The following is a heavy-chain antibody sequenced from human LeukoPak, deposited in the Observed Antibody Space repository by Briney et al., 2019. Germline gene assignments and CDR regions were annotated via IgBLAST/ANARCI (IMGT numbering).Heavy chain of an antibody. Sequence: PGGPLRLSCAASGFTFSTYWMSWVRQAPGKGLEWVANIKYDGSEKYSVDSVKGRFTISRDNAKNSLFLQMDSLRAEDTAVYYCARVLYNNREDVVDYWGQGTLVTVSS. D-gene: IGHD1-14*01. CDR2: IKYDGSEK. J-gene: IGHJ4*02. CDR1: GFTFSTYW. V-gene: IGHV3-7*01. CDR3: ARVLYNNREDVVDY.